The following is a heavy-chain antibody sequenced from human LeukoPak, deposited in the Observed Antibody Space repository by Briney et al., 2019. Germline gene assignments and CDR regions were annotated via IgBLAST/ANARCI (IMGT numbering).Heavy chain of an antibody. V-gene: IGHV4-59*04. CDR3: AQCDFWSGYFFNY. CDR2: FYYSGHT. CDR1: GDSISSNY. Sequence: SETLSLTCTVSGDSISSNYWNWIRQPPGKGLEWIGNFYYSGHTYYNPSLKSRVTISVDTSKNQFSLELTSVTAADTAVYYCAQCDFWSGYFFNYWGQGTLVTVSS. D-gene: IGHD3-3*01. J-gene: IGHJ4*02.